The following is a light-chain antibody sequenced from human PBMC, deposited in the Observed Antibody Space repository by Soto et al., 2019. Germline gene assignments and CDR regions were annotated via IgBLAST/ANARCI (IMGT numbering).Light chain of an antibody. CDR3: ISHAGSNSLYV. V-gene: IGLV2-8*01. J-gene: IGLJ1*01. Sequence: QSVLTQPPSASGSPGQSVTISCTGTSSDVGAYNFVSWYQQHPGKAPKLMIYEVSKRPSGVPDRFSGSKSGNTASLTVSGLQAEDEADYYCISHAGSNSLYVFGSGTKVTVL. CDR2: EVS. CDR1: SSDVGAYNF.